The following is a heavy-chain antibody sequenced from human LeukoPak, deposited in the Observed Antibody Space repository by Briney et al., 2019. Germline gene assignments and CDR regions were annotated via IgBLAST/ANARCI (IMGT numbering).Heavy chain of an antibody. CDR2: INTDGSST. Sequence: GGSLRLSCAASGFTFSNYWMHWVRQAPGKGLVWVSRINTDGSSTSYADSVKGRFTISGDNAQNTLYLQMNSLRAEDTAVYYCARAHIAARSRPAGYWGQGTLVTVSS. CDR1: GFTFSNYW. D-gene: IGHD6-13*01. CDR3: ARAHIAARSRPAGY. J-gene: IGHJ4*02. V-gene: IGHV3-74*01.